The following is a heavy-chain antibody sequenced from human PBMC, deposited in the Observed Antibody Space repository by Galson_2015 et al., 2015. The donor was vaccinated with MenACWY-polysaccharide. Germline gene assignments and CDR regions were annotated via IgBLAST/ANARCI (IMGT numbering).Heavy chain of an antibody. Sequence: SLRLSCAASGFSFSSHEMNWVRQAPGKGLEWLAYISTSGSPIYYADSVKGRFTISRDNAKNSLYLQMDSLRVEDTAVYYCVRIPSAKVRGVDFDYWGQGTLVTVSS. V-gene: IGHV3-48*03. D-gene: IGHD3-10*01. CDR1: GFSFSSHE. CDR2: ISTSGSPI. J-gene: IGHJ4*02. CDR3: VRIPSAKVRGVDFDY.